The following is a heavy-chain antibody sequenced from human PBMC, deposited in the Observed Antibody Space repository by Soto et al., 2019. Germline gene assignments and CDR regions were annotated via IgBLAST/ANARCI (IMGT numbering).Heavy chain of an antibody. Sequence: SETLSLTCTVSGGSVSSSYWNWIRQPPGKGLEWIGYIYHSGSTYYNPSLKSRVTISVDRSKNQFSLKMSSVTAADTAVYYCARENNVLPGGYFDYWGQGTLVTVSS. CDR1: GGSVSSSY. J-gene: IGHJ4*02. V-gene: IGHV4-59*02. D-gene: IGHD3-10*01. CDR3: ARENNVLPGGYFDY. CDR2: IYHSGST.